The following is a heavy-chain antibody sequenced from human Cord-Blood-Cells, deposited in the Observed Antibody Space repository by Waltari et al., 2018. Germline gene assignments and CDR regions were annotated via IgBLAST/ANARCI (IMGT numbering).Heavy chain of an antibody. CDR3: ARRLATIFGVVIGFDY. CDR1: GGSISSRSYY. J-gene: IGHJ4*02. CDR2: IYYSGST. Sequence: QLQLQESGPGLVQPSETLSLTCTVSGGSISSRSYYWGWIRQPPGKGLEWIGSIYYSGSTYYNPSLKSRVTISVDTSKNQFSLKLSSVTAADTAVYYCARRLATIFGVVIGFDYWGQGTLVTVSS. V-gene: IGHV4-39*01. D-gene: IGHD3-3*01.